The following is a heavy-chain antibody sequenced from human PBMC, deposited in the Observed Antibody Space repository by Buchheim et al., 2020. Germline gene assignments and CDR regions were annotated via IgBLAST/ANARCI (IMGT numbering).Heavy chain of an antibody. J-gene: IGHJ6*02. CDR1: GYSFTSYW. Sequence: EVQLVQSGAEVKKPGESLKISCKGSGYSFTSYWNGWVRQMPGKGLEWMGIIYPGDSDTRYSPSFQGQVTISADKSISTAYLQWSSLKASDTAMFYCARPGSGSYYNSKYYYYYGMDFWGQGTT. D-gene: IGHD3-10*01. CDR3: ARPGSGSYYNSKYYYYYGMDF. V-gene: IGHV5-51*01. CDR2: IYPGDSDT.